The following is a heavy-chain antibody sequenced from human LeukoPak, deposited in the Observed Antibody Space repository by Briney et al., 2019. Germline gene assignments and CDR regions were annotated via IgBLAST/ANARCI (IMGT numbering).Heavy chain of an antibody. CDR3: ARDPRVTVITTYYYNVMGV. V-gene: IGHV1-18*01. J-gene: IGHJ6*02. CDR1: GYTFTTYG. Sequence: ASVKVSCKASGYTFTTYGISWVRQAPGQGLEWMGWISAYNGNTNYAQNLQGRVTMTTDTSTSTAYMELRNLRSDDTAVYFCARDPRVTVITTYYYNVMGVWGRGTTVTVSS. CDR2: ISAYNGNT. D-gene: IGHD4-23*01.